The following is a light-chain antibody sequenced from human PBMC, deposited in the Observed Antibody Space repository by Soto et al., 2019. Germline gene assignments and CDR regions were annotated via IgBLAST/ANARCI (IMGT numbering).Light chain of an antibody. CDR1: QSISSW. CDR2: KAS. J-gene: IGKJ1*01. CDR3: QQYNTYSRT. V-gene: IGKV1-5*03. Sequence: DIQMTQSPSTLSASVGDRVTITCRASQSISSWLAWYQQKSGKAPKLLIHKASTLESGVPSRFSGSGSGTEFTLTISSLQPDDFASYYCQQYNTYSRTCGQGTKVEIK.